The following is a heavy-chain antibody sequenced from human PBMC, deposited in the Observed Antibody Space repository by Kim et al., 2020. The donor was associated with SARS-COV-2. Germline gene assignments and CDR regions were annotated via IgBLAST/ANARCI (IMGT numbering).Heavy chain of an antibody. D-gene: IGHD3-10*01. CDR3: ARFQHGSGRYLDPFDI. CDR2: MHYSGRA. CDR1: GGSLSPYY. V-gene: IGHV4-59*01. Sequence: SETLSLTCTVSGGSLSPYYWSWIRQPPGKGLEWIGYMHYSGRANYSPSLKSRVAISVDTSKNHFSLNLTSVTAADTAKYFCARFQHGSGRYLDPFDIWGQGTLVTVSS. J-gene: IGHJ3*02.